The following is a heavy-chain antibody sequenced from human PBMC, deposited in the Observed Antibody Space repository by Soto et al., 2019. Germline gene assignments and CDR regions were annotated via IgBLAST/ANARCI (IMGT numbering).Heavy chain of an antibody. CDR1: GGTFSSYA. J-gene: IGHJ6*02. CDR3: VRDTSSTSRSLYYYGMDV. Sequence: ASVKVSCKASGGTFSSYAISWVRQAPGQGLEWMGGIIPIFGTANYAQKFQGRVTITADESTSTAYMELSSLRSEDTAVYYCVRDTSSTSRSLYYYGMDVWGQGTTVTVSS. CDR2: IIPIFGTA. V-gene: IGHV1-69*13. D-gene: IGHD2-2*01.